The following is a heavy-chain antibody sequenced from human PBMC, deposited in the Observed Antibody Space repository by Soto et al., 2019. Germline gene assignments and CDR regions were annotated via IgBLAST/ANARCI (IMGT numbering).Heavy chain of an antibody. CDR3: ARDRGCSGGICYRDLGY. Sequence: EVQLVESGGGLVQPGGSLRLSCAASGFTFSFYSMSWVRQAPGKGLEWVSYISSTSNTIYYADSVKGRFTISRDNAKNSLYLHMNSLSAEDTAVYYCARDRGCSGGICYRDLGYWGQGTLVTVSS. V-gene: IGHV3-48*01. CDR1: GFTFSFYS. D-gene: IGHD2-15*01. J-gene: IGHJ4*02. CDR2: ISSTSNTI.